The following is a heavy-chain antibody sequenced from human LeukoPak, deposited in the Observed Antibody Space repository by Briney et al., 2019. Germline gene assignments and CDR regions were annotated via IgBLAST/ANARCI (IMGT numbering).Heavy chain of an antibody. CDR2: INPSGGTT. V-gene: IGHV1-46*04. D-gene: IGHD5-18*01. J-gene: IGHJ4*02. CDR3: ARDSAVDTTTVIFDY. Sequence: GSSVKVSCKASGGTFSSYTISWVRQAPGQGLEWMGIINPSGGTTNYAQKLQGRVTMTRDTSTSTVYMELSSLIFEDTAVYYCARDSAVDTTTVIFDYWGQGTLVTVSS. CDR1: GGTFSSYT.